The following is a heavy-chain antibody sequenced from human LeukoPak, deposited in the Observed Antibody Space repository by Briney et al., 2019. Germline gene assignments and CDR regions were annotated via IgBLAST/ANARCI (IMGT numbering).Heavy chain of an antibody. D-gene: IGHD3-3*01. CDR3: AMEWYGM. CDR2: IYTSGST. CDR1: GTSISNGRYY. V-gene: IGHV4-61*02. J-gene: IGHJ6*01. Sequence: SDTPSLTCTVSGTSISNGRYYGSWIRQPAGKGLEWIGRIYTSGSTTYKPSITGRVTLTIHTYKHQFSLRPTSVPAADTSMYSLAMEWYGM.